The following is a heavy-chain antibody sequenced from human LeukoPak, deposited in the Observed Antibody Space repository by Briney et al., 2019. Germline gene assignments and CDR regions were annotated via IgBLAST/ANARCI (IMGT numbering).Heavy chain of an antibody. CDR2: ISSSSSYI. CDR3: ASSKMIRGVIRDVFDM. V-gene: IGHV3-21*01. CDR1: GFTFSSYS. D-gene: IGHD3-10*01. Sequence: GGSLRLSCAASGFTFSSYSMNWVRQAPGKGLEWVSSISSSSSYIYYADSVKARFTISRDNAKNSLSLQMNSLRAEDTAMYYCASSKMIRGVIRDVFDMWGQGTMVTVSS. J-gene: IGHJ3*02.